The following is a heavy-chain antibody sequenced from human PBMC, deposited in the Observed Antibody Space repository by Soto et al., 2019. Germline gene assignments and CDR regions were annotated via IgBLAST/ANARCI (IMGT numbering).Heavy chain of an antibody. V-gene: IGHV3-21*01. CDR1: GFTFSSYR. CDR2: ISTSSSYI. CDR3: ARDSSITQYFSYGMDV. J-gene: IGHJ6*02. Sequence: EVQLVESGGGLVKPGGSLRLSCAASGFTFSSYRMNWVRQAPGKGLEWVSFISTSSSYIYNADSVKGRFTISRDNARNSLYLQMNSLRAEDTAVYYCARDSSITQYFSYGMDVWGQGTTVTVSS. D-gene: IGHD1-20*01.